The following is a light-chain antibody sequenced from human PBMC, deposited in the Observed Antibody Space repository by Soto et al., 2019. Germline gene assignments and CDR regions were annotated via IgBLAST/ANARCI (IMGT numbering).Light chain of an antibody. J-gene: IGKJ5*01. V-gene: IGKV3-11*01. CDR1: QSVSSY. CDR3: QQRSNWPPT. CDR2: DAS. Sequence: EIVLTQPPAPLSLSPGERATLSCRASQSVSSYLAWYQQKPGQAPRLLIYDASNRATGIPARFSGSGSGTDFTLTISSLEPEDFAVYYCQQRSNWPPTFGQGTRREIK.